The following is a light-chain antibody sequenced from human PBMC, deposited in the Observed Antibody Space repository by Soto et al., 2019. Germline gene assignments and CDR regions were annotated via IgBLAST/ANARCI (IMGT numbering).Light chain of an antibody. J-gene: IGKJ1*01. Sequence: EIGMTQSPATLSVSPGERATLSCRASQSVSSNLAWYQQKPGQAPRLLIYGASTRATAILARFSGSGSGTEFTLTISSLQSEDFAVYFCQQYNNWPPWTFGQGTKVDIK. CDR3: QQYNNWPPWT. CDR1: QSVSSN. V-gene: IGKV3-15*01. CDR2: GAS.